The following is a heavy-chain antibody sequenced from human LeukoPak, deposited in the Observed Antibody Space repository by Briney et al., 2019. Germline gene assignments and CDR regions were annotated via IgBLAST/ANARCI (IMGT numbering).Heavy chain of an antibody. CDR2: ISGSGSYI. D-gene: IGHD2-21*02. CDR3: ARSQDTVTSPFDY. Sequence: GGSLRLSCAASVFTFSSYAMNWVRQAPGKGLEWVSYISGSGSYIYYADSVKGRFTISRDNANNSLYLQMNSLRAEDTAVYYCARSQDTVTSPFDYWGQGNLVPVTS. J-gene: IGHJ4*02. V-gene: IGHV3-21*06. CDR1: VFTFSSYA.